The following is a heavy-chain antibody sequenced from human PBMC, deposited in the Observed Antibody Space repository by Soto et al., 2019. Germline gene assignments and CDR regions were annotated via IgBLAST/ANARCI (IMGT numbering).Heavy chain of an antibody. J-gene: IGHJ1*01. CDR1: GYIFVNYG. D-gene: IGHD3-22*01. CDR3: ARDLEGMYDSCAAY. CDR2: ISTYSGDT. V-gene: IGHV1-18*01. Sequence: QVQLVQSGAEVRKPGASVRVSCQTSGYIFVNYGISWVRQAPGHGLEWMGWISTYSGDTKYAQKIQGRVTMTTDTPTRIAYIDLRSLTSNDTAVYYSARDLEGMYDSCAAYWGQGTLVAV.